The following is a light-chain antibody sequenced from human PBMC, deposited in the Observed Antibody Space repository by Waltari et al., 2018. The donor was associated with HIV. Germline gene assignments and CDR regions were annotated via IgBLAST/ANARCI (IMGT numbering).Light chain of an antibody. V-gene: IGKV3-20*01. CDR3: QQYVSSPT. Sequence: ENVLTQSPGTLSLSPGERATLSCGASQSVIRNYFAWYQQKPGQPPRLLIYGASARATGIPDRFSGSGSGTDFTLTISRLEPEDSAVYYCQQYVSSPTFGQGTKVEIK. CDR1: QSVIRNY. CDR2: GAS. J-gene: IGKJ1*01.